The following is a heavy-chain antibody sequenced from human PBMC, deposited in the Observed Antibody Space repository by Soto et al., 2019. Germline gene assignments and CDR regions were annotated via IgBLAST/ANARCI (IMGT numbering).Heavy chain of an antibody. CDR2: ISSTTNYI. V-gene: IGHV3-21*06. CDR3: ARESEDLTSNFDY. J-gene: IGHJ4*02. Sequence: KPGGSLRLSCAASGFTFTRSSMNWVRQAPGKGLVWVSSISSTTNYIYYGDSMKGRFTISRDNAKNSLYLEMNSLRAEDTAVYYCARESEDLTSNFDYWGQGTLVTVSS. CDR1: GFTFTRSS.